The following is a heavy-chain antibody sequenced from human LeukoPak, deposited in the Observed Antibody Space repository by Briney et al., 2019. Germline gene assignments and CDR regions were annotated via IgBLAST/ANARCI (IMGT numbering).Heavy chain of an antibody. CDR3: ARDRGGYYAFDI. J-gene: IGHJ3*02. V-gene: IGHV1-46*01. CDR2: INPSGGST. Sequence: ASVKVSCKASGYTFTSYYMHWVRLAPGQGLEWMGIINPSGGSTSYAQKFQGRVTMTRDTSTSTVYMELSSLRSEDTAVYYCARDRGGYYAFDIWGQGTMVTVSS. D-gene: IGHD1-26*01. CDR1: GYTFTSYY.